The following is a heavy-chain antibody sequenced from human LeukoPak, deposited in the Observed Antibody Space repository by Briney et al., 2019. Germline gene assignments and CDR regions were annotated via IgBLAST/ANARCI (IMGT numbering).Heavy chain of an antibody. V-gene: IGHV1-18*01. D-gene: IGHD4-17*01. CDR1: GYTFTNYG. J-gene: IGHJ5*02. Sequence: ASVKVSCKASGYTFTNYGIIWVRQAPGQGLEWMGWISAYNHNTNYAQKLQGRVTMTTDTSTSTAYMELRSLRSDDTAVYYCARDPQVYGDFDNWFDPWGQGTLVTVSS. CDR2: ISAYNHNT. CDR3: ARDPQVYGDFDNWFDP.